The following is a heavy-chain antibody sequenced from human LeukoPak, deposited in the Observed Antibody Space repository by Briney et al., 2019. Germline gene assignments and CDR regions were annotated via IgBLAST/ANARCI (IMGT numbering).Heavy chain of an antibody. V-gene: IGHV1-18*01. CDR3: ARDAPLYCSGGSCYRWGEVDF. Sequence: ASVKVSCKASGYTFTSYGISWVRQAPGQGLEWMGWTSAYDGNTSYAQKFQGRVTVTTDTSTSTAYMDLRSLRSDDTAVYYCARDAPLYCSGGSCYRWGEVDFWGQGTLVTVSS. CDR2: TSAYDGNT. CDR1: GYTFTSYG. D-gene: IGHD2-15*01. J-gene: IGHJ4*02.